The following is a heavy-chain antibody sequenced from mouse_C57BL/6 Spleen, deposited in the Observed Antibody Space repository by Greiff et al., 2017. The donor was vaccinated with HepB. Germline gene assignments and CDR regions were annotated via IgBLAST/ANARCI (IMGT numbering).Heavy chain of an antibody. CDR2: IYPGDGDT. J-gene: IGHJ3*01. V-gene: IGHV1-80*01. Sequence: VQLQESGAELVKPGASVKISCKASGYAFSSYWMNWVKQRPGKGLEWIGQIYPGDGDTNYNGKVKGKATLTADKSSSTAYMQLSSLTSEDSAVYFCASEGITTVVATDWFAYWGQGTLVTVSA. CDR1: GYAFSSYW. CDR3: ASEGITTVVATDWFAY. D-gene: IGHD1-1*01.